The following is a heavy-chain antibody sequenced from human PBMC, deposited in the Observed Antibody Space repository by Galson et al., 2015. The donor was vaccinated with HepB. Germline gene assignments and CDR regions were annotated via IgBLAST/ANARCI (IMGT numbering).Heavy chain of an antibody. CDR1: GYTFTSYG. Sequence: SVKVSCKASGYTFTSYGISWVRQAPGQGLEWMGWISAYNGNTNYAQKLQGRVTMTTDTSTSTAYMELRSLRSDDTAVYYCAIYDPPGGYYYYGMDVWGQGTTVTVSS. V-gene: IGHV1-18*04. J-gene: IGHJ6*02. CDR2: ISAYNGNT. D-gene: IGHD3-22*01. CDR3: AIYDPPGGYYYYGMDV.